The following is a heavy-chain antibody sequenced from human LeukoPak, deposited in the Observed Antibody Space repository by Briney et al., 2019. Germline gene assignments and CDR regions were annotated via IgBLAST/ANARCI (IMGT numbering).Heavy chain of an antibody. V-gene: IGHV4-59*01. D-gene: IGHD1-26*01. CDR3: ARGREWEPKVFDY. Sequence: SETLSLTCTVSGGSISSYYWSWIRQPPGKGLEWIGYIYYSGSTNYNPSLKSRVTISVDTSKNQFSLKLSFVTAADTAVYYCARGREWEPKVFDYWGQGTLVTVSS. CDR2: IYYSGST. J-gene: IGHJ4*02. CDR1: GGSISSYY.